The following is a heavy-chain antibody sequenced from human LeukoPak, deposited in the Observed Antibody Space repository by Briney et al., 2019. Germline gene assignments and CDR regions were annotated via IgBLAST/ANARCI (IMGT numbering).Heavy chain of an antibody. D-gene: IGHD3-22*01. V-gene: IGHV4-39*01. CDR3: ALISNDSSGYYSRTDAFDI. CDR2: IYYSGST. J-gene: IGHJ3*02. Sequence: SETLSLTCTVSRGSISSSSYYWGWIRQPPGKGLEWIGSIYYSGSTYYNPSLKSRVTISVDTSKNQFSLKLSSVTAADTAVYYCALISNDSSGYYSRTDAFDIWGQGTMVTVSS. CDR1: RGSISSSSYY.